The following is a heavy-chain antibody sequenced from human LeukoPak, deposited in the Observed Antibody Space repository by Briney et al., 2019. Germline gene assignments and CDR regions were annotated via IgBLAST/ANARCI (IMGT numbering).Heavy chain of an antibody. CDR3: AKSNGYGLVDI. CDR1: GYSISSGYY. J-gene: IGHJ3*02. CDR2: IFYSGST. Sequence: PSETLSLTCTVSGYSISSGYYWGWIRQPPGKGLEWIGNIFYSGSTYYSPSLRSRVTISLDTSRNQFSLKLNSVTAADAAVYYCAKSNGYGLVDIWGQGTMVTVSS. V-gene: IGHV4-38-2*02. D-gene: IGHD3-10*01.